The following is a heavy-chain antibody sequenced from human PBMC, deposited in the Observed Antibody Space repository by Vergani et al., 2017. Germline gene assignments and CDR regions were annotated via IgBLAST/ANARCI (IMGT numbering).Heavy chain of an antibody. D-gene: IGHD5-18*01. Sequence: VQLVESGGGLIQPGGSLRLSCAASGFTVSSNYMSWVRQAPGKGLEWMGWINPNSGGTNYAQKFQGRVTMTRDTSISTAYMELSRLRSDDTAVYYCARTRQLWLSPIDYWGQGTLVTVSS. CDR1: GFTVSSNY. CDR2: INPNSGGT. V-gene: IGHV1-2*02. CDR3: ARTRQLWLSPIDY. J-gene: IGHJ4*02.